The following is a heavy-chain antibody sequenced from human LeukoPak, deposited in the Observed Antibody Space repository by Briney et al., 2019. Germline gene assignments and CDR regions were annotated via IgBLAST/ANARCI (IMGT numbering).Heavy chain of an antibody. Sequence: GASVKVSCKASGYTFTGYYMHWVRQAPGQGLEWMGWINPNSGGTNYAQKFQGRVTMTRDTSISTAYMELSRLRSDDTAVYYCARVLTGTTSLRPNDAFDIWGQGTMVTVSS. CDR2: INPNSGGT. CDR3: ARVLTGTTSLRPNDAFDI. D-gene: IGHD1-7*01. CDR1: GYTFTGYY. J-gene: IGHJ3*02. V-gene: IGHV1-2*02.